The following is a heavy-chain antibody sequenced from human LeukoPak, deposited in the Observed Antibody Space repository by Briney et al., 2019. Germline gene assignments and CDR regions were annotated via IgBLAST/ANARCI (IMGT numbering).Heavy chain of an antibody. D-gene: IGHD4-17*01. CDR3: ASAGALYGDNAGRWSYYYYGMDV. J-gene: IGHJ6*02. CDR2: ISSSSSTI. V-gene: IGHV3-48*01. CDR1: GFTFISYG. Sequence: PTGGSLRLSCAASGFTFISYGINWVRQAPGKGLEWVSYISSSSSTIYYADSVKGRFTISRDNSKNTLYLQMNSLRAEDTAVYYCASAGALYGDNAGRWSYYYYGMDVWGQGTTVTVSS.